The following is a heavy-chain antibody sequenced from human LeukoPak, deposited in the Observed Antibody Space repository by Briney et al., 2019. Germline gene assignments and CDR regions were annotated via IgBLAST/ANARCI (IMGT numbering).Heavy chain of an antibody. D-gene: IGHD6-19*01. CDR1: GYTFTSYG. J-gene: IGHJ5*02. CDR2: ISAHNGKT. V-gene: IGHV1-18*01. Sequence: ASVKVSCKASGYTFTSYGISWVRQAPGQGLEWMGWISAHNGKTNFAQKFQGRVTVTTDTSTRTAYMELRSLRSDDTAVYYCARARIAVAQGGTKYWFDPWGQGALVTVSS. CDR3: ARARIAVAQGGTKYWFDP.